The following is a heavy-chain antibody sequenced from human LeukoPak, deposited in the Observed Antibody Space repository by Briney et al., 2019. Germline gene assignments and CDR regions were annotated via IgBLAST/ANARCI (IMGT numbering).Heavy chain of an antibody. Sequence: PLETLSLTCTVSGGSISSYYWSWIRQPPGKGLEWIGYIYYSGSTNYNPSLKSRVTISVDTSKNQFSLKLSSVTAADTAVYYCARRVPFADSSSWHNWFDPWGQGTLVTVSS. V-gene: IGHV4-59*08. J-gene: IGHJ5*02. CDR3: ARRVPFADSSSWHNWFDP. CDR2: IYYSGST. D-gene: IGHD6-13*01. CDR1: GGSISSYY.